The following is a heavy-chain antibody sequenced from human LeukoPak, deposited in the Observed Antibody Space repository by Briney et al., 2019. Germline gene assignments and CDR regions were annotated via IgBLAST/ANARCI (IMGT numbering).Heavy chain of an antibody. CDR3: AREYTMVRGGIYYYYGMDV. CDR2: INAGNGNT. CDR1: GHTFTSYA. J-gene: IGHJ6*04. Sequence: ASVKVSCKASGHTFTSYAMHWVRQAPGQRLEWMGWINAGNGNTKYSQKFQGRVTITRDTSASTAYMELSSLRSEDTAVYYCAREYTMVRGGIYYYYGMDVWGKGTTVTVSS. D-gene: IGHD3-10*01. V-gene: IGHV1-3*01.